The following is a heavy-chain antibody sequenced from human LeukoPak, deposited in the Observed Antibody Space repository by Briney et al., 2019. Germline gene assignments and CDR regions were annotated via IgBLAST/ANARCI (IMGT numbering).Heavy chain of an antibody. CDR2: ISGSGGST. J-gene: IGHJ4*02. CDR1: GFTFSSYA. Sequence: GGSLRLSCAASGFTFSSYAMSWVRQAPGKGLEWVSAISGSGGSTYYADSVKGRFTISRDNSKNTLYLQMNSLRPEDTAVYYCARDTGYCSSTSCENTLFDYWGQGTLLTVSS. CDR3: ARDTGYCSSTSCENTLFDY. V-gene: IGHV3-23*01. D-gene: IGHD2-2*01.